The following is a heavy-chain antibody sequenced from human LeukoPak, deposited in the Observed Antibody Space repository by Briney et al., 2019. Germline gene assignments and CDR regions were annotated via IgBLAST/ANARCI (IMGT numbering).Heavy chain of an antibody. CDR2: IYYSGST. Sequence: MPSETLSLTCTVSGGSISSSSYYWGWIRQPPGKGLEWIGSIYYSGSTYYNPSLKSRVTISVDTSKNQFSLKLRSVTAAVTAVYYCARGVIAAGGNDFDYWGQGTLVTVSS. J-gene: IGHJ4*02. CDR1: GGSISSSSYY. V-gene: IGHV4-39*07. CDR3: ARGVIAAGGNDFDY. D-gene: IGHD6-13*01.